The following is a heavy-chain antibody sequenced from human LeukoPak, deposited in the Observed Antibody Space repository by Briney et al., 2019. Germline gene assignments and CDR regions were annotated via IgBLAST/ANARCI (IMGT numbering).Heavy chain of an antibody. CDR1: GFTFSSYA. CDR2: IWYDGSKE. D-gene: IGHD5-24*01. CDR3: APLGRDASNQIRYN. J-gene: IGHJ1*01. Sequence: PGGSLRLSCAASGFTFSSYAMHWVRQAPGKGLEWVAVIWYDGSKEYYADSVKGRVTISRDNSENTLFLQMSSLRPEDTAVYYCAPLGRDASNQIRYNWGQGTLVTVSS. V-gene: IGHV3-30*02.